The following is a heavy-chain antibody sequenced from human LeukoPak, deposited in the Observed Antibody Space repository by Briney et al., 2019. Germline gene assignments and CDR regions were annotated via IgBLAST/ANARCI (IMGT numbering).Heavy chain of an antibody. D-gene: IGHD3-22*01. J-gene: IGHJ4*02. CDR3: ARRKYDSSGFDY. V-gene: IGHV3-23*01. Sequence: GGSLRLSCAASGFTFTTYAMSWVRQAPGKGLEGVSAISGSGANTYYSDSVKGRFTIARDNSKDTLYLQMNSLRAEDTAIYFCARRKYDSSGFDYWGQETMVTVSS. CDR2: ISGSGANT. CDR1: GFTFTTYA.